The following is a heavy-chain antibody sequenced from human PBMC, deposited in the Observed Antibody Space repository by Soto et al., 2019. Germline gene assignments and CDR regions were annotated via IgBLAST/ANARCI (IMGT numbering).Heavy chain of an antibody. V-gene: IGHV3-30-3*01. CDR1: GFTFSSNA. CDR2: IAYHGSNK. J-gene: IGHJ6*02. Sequence: QVQVVESGGGVVQPWRSLRLSCAASGFTFSSNAMYWVRQAPGKGLEWVAVIAYHGSNKYYADSAKGRFTISRDNSKNTLYRQLNRLSGEDTAVYYCARGIRRSGGYCISTSCHYHYGMDVWGQGTTGTVSS. D-gene: IGHD2-2*01. CDR3: ARGIRRSGGYCISTSCHYHYGMDV.